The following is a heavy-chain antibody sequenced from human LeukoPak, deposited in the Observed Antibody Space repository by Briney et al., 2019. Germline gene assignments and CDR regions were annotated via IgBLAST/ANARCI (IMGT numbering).Heavy chain of an antibody. CDR1: GYSFNSYW. CDR3: ARLPGIVATIERYFDY. V-gene: IGHV5-51*01. D-gene: IGHD5-12*01. J-gene: IGHJ4*02. CDR2: IYPGDSDT. Sequence: GGSLKISCKGSGYSFNSYWIGWVRQMPGKGLEWMGIIYPGDSDTRYSLSFQGQVTISADKSISTAYLQWSSLKASDTAMYYCARLPGIVATIERYFDYWGQGTLVTVSS.